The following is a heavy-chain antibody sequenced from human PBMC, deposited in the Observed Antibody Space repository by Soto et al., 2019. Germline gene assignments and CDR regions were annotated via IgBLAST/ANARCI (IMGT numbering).Heavy chain of an antibody. CDR2: ISSGSSDT. J-gene: IGHJ4*02. CDR3: TRGPRPTSTGTGAF. D-gene: IGHD1-1*01. Sequence: LKISFEASGFTFSRVSMNWVRRVPGKGLEWVASISSGSSDTWYADSVKGRFIISRDNAQNSLFLQMNALRVEDTGVYYCTRGPRPTSTGTGAFWGQGTLVTVSS. CDR1: GFTFSRVS. V-gene: IGHV3-21*01.